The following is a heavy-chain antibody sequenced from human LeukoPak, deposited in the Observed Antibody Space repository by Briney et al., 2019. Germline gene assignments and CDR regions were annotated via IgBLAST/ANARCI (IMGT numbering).Heavy chain of an antibody. CDR1: GGSISSGYYY. V-gene: IGHV4-61*01. CDR2: MYYSGIT. J-gene: IGHJ5*02. CDR3: ARDTNWFDP. Sequence: SETLSLTCTVSGGSISSGYYYWSWIRQPPGKGLEWIGHMYYSGITNYNPSLKSRVTISADTSKNQFSLQLTSVTAADTAVYYCARDTNWFDPWGQGTLVTVSS.